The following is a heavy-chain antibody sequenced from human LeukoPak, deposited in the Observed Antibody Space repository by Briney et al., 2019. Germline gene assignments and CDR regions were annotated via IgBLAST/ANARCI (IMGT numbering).Heavy chain of an antibody. CDR2: IKQDGSEQ. Sequence: PGGSLRLSCAASGFTFSAYWMSWVRQAPGKGLEWVANIKQDGSEQYYVDSVKGRFTISRDNAKNSVYLQMNSLRAEDTAVYYCALVATILDDAFDIWGQGTMVTVSS. CDR1: GFTFSAYW. V-gene: IGHV3-7*01. CDR3: ALVATILDDAFDI. J-gene: IGHJ3*02. D-gene: IGHD5-12*01.